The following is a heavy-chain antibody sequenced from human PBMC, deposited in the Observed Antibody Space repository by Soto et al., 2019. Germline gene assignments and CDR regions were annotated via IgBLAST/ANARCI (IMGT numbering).Heavy chain of an antibody. J-gene: IGHJ4*02. CDR3: AKGGYSYGYVALDY. V-gene: IGHV3-23*01. CDR1: GFTLRTYT. CDR2: ISISSSDR. Sequence: GGSLRLSCAASGFTLRTYTMNWVRQAPGKGLEWVSSISISSSDRYYADSVKGRFTISRDNSKNTLYLQMNSLRAEDTAVYYCAKGGYSYGYVALDYWGQGTLVTVSS. D-gene: IGHD5-18*01.